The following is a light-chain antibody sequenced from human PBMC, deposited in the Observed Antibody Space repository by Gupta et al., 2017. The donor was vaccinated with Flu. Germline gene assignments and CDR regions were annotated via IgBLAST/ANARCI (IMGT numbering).Light chain of an antibody. CDR3: QQYNSYSS. CDR1: QSISSW. Sequence: DIQQSQSPSTLSAAVGDRVTITCRASQSISSWLHWYQQTPGKAPKLLIYKASSLESGVPSRFSGRGSGTEFTLTISSLQPDDFATYYCQQYNSYSSFGQGTXVEIK. CDR2: KAS. V-gene: IGKV1-5*03. J-gene: IGKJ2*03.